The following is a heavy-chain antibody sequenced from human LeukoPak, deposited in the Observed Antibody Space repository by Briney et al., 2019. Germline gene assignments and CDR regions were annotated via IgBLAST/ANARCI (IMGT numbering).Heavy chain of an antibody. CDR1: GFTFSDYY. J-gene: IGHJ6*02. CDR3: ARSRARFGDYGMDV. Sequence: GGSLRLSCAASGFTFSDYYMSWIRQALGKGLEWVSYISSGGSTIYYPDSVKGRFTISRDNAKNSLYLQMNSLRAEDTAVYYCARSRARFGDYGMDVWGQGTTVTVSS. V-gene: IGHV3-11*01. CDR2: ISSGGSTI. D-gene: IGHD3-10*01.